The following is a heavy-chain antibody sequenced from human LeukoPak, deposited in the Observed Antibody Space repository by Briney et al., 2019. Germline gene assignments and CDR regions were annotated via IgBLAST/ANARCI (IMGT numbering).Heavy chain of an antibody. CDR2: ISYDGSNK. V-gene: IGHV3-30*04. Sequence: GGSLRLSCAASGFTFSSYAMHWVRQAPGKGLEWVAVISYDGSNKYYADSVKGRFTISRDNSKNTLYLQMNSLRAEDTAVYYCAINADVAIDYWGQGTLVTVSS. J-gene: IGHJ4*02. D-gene: IGHD2-15*01. CDR3: AINADVAIDY. CDR1: GFTFSSYA.